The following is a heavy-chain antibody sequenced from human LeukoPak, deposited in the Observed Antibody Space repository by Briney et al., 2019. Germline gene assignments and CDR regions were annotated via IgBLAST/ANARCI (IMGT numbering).Heavy chain of an antibody. Sequence: GRSLRLSCAASGFTFSSYAMHWVRQAPGKGLEWVAVISYDGSNKYYADSVKGRFTISRDNSKNTLYLQMNSLRAEDTAVYYFASAFLADGFDIWGQGTMVNVS. CDR1: GFTFSSYA. D-gene: IGHD3-3*01. J-gene: IGHJ3*02. CDR3: ASAFLADGFDI. CDR2: ISYDGSNK. V-gene: IGHV3-30*04.